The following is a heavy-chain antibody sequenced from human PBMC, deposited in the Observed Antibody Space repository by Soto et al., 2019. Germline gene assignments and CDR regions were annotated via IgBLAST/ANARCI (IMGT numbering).Heavy chain of an antibody. J-gene: IGHJ6*03. V-gene: IGHV1-18*01. CDR2: VSAYNGNT. CDR1: GYTFTSYG. CDR3: ARVRPYYYYMDV. Sequence: ASVKVSCKASGYTFTSYGISWVRQAPGQGLEWMGWVSAYNGNTNYAQKLQGRVTMTTDTSTSTAYMELRSLRSDDTAVYYCARVRPYYYYMDVWGKGTTVTVSS.